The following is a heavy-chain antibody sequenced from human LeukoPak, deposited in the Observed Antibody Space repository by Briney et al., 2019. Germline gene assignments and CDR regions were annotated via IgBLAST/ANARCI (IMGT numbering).Heavy chain of an antibody. J-gene: IGHJ4*02. CDR2: INHSGST. Sequence: SETLSLTCTVSGGSISSSSYYWGGIRQPPGKGLEWIGEINHSGSTNYNPSLKSRVTISVDTSKNQFSLKLSSVTAADTAVYYCARTLFFDYWGQGTLLTVSS. CDR3: ARTLFFDY. CDR1: GGSISSSSYY. V-gene: IGHV4-39*07.